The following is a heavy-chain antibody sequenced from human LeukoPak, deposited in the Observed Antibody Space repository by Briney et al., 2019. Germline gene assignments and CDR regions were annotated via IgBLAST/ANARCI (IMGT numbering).Heavy chain of an antibody. CDR3: ARRARDCSSGSCPFNAFDI. CDR1: GGTFSSYA. J-gene: IGHJ3*02. Sequence: SVKVSCKASGGTFSSYAISWVRQAPGQGLEWMGGIIPIFGTANYAQKFQGRVTITADESTSTAYMELSSLRSEDTAVYYCARRARDCSSGSCPFNAFDIWGQGTMVTVSS. CDR2: IIPIFGTA. D-gene: IGHD2-15*01. V-gene: IGHV1-69*01.